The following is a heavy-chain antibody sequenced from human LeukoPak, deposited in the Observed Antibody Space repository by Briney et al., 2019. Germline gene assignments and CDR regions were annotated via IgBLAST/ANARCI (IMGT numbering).Heavy chain of an antibody. CDR3: ARAVGATTDFDY. Sequence: ASVKVSCKASGYTFTSYYMHWVRQAPGQGLEWMGIINPSGGSTSYAQKFQGRVTMTRDTSTSTVYMEPSSLRSEDTAVYYCARAVGATTDFDYWGQGTLVTVSS. V-gene: IGHV1-46*01. J-gene: IGHJ4*02. CDR2: INPSGGST. CDR1: GYTFTSYY. D-gene: IGHD1-26*01.